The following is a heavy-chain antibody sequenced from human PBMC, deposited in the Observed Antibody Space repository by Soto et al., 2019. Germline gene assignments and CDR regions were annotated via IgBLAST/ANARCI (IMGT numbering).Heavy chain of an antibody. CDR2: ISYDGSNK. J-gene: IGHJ3*02. CDR3: ASADYVWGSYRI. CDR1: GLTFSSYA. Sequence: GGSLRLSCAASGLTFSSYAMHWVRQAPGKGLEWVAVISYDGSNKYYADSVKGRFTISRDNSKNTLYLQMNSLRAEDTAVYYCASADYVWGSYRIWGQGTMVTVSS. V-gene: IGHV3-30-3*01. D-gene: IGHD3-16*02.